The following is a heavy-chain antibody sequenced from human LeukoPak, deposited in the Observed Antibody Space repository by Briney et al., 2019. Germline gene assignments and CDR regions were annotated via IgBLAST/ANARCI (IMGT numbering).Heavy chain of an antibody. J-gene: IGHJ6*02. CDR2: ISAYNDNT. D-gene: IGHD6-13*01. Sequence: ASVKVSCTASGYTFTSYGISWVRQAPGQGLEWMGWISAYNDNTNYAQKLQGRVTMTTDTSTSTAYMELRSLRSDDTAVYYCARDLCSWDYGLSYYYYGMDVWGQGTTVTVSS. CDR1: GYTFTSYG. CDR3: ARDLCSWDYGLSYYYYGMDV. V-gene: IGHV1-18*01.